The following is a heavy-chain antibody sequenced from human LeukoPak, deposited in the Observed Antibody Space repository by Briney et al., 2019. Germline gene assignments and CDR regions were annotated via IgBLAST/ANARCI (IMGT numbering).Heavy chain of an antibody. CDR3: ARTDRTGALGRFRMRSDAFDI. CDR1: GYTFTSYY. D-gene: IGHD3-3*01. V-gene: IGHV1-46*01. CDR2: INPTGCST. J-gene: IGHJ3*02. Sequence: GASVKVSCKASGYTFTSYYMHWVRQAPGQGLEWMGLINPTGCSTGYAQKFQGRVTMTRDMSTSTVYMELSSLRSEDTAVYYCARTDRTGALGRFRMRSDAFDIWGQGTMVTVSS.